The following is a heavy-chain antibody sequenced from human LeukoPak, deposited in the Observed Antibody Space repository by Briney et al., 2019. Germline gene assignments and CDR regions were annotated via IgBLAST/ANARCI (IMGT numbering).Heavy chain of an antibody. J-gene: IGHJ4*02. CDR3: AREEIAAAGTGYYFDY. Sequence: SETLSLTCTVSGGSISSYYWSWIRQPAGKGLEWIGRIYTSGSTNYNPSLKSRVTISVDTSKNQFSLKLSSVTAADTAVYYCAREEIAAAGTGYYFDYWGQGTLVTVSS. D-gene: IGHD6-13*01. CDR2: IYTSGST. V-gene: IGHV4-4*07. CDR1: GGSISSYY.